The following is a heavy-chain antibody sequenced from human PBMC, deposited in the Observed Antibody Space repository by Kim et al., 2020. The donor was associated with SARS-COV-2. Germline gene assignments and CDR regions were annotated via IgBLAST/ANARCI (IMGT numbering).Heavy chain of an antibody. Sequence: SETLSLTCAVYGGSFSGYYWSWIRQPPGKGLEWFGEINHIGSTNYNPSLKSLVTISVDTSKNQFSLKLRSVTAADTAVFSCSIPRIISPAGPHNCFSPW. CDR3: SIPRIISPAGPHNCFSP. J-gene: IGHJ5*02. CDR2: INHIGST. D-gene: IGHD6-13*01. V-gene: IGHV4-34*01. CDR1: GGSFSGYY.